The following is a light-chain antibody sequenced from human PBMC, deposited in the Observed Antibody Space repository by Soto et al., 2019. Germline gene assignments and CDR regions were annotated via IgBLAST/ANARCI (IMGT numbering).Light chain of an antibody. V-gene: IGKV3-20*01. CDR3: QQYGSSPT. CDR1: QSVNNN. CDR2: AAS. Sequence: EKVMTQSPATLSVSPGERATLSCRASQSVNNNLAWYQQKPGQAPRLLIYAASSRATGIPDRFSGSGSGTDFTLTISRLEPEDFAVYYCQQYGSSPTFGQGTKVDI. J-gene: IGKJ1*01.